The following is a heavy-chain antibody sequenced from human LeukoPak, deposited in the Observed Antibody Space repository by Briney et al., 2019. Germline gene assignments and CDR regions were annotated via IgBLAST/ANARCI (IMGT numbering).Heavy chain of an antibody. CDR3: AREGYGGGQDFDV. CDR1: GYTFTGYY. J-gene: IGHJ3*01. D-gene: IGHD1-26*01. V-gene: IGHV1-2*02. Sequence: ASVKVSYKASGYTFTGYYMHWVRQAPGQGLEWMGWINPNNGGTNYAQKFQGRVTMTRDTSISTAYMVLSRLKSDDTAVYYCAREGYGGGQDFDVWGQGTMVTVSS. CDR2: INPNNGGT.